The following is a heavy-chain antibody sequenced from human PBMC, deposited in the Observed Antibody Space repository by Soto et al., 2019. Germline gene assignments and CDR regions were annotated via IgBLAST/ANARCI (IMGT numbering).Heavy chain of an antibody. V-gene: IGHV4-4*07. Sequence: QVQLQESGPGLVKPSETLSLTCTVSGDSMSKYYWSWIRQPAGKGLEWIGRIYTSGSTNYNPSLKSRVNMSIDTSKNQFSLNFKSVTAADAAVYYWARTVGAADYFDFWCQGALVTVSS. J-gene: IGHJ4*02. D-gene: IGHD1-26*01. CDR3: ARTVGAADYFDF. CDR2: IYTSGST. CDR1: GDSMSKYY.